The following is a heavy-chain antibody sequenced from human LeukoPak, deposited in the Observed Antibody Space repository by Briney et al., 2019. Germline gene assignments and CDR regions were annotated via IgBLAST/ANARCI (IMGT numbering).Heavy chain of an antibody. CDR3: ARVGYCSSTSCYTTQYYYYGMDV. D-gene: IGHD2-2*02. V-gene: IGHV3-30-3*01. Sequence: GGSLRLSCAASGFTFSSYAMHWVRQAPGKGLEWVAVISCDGSNKYYADSVKGRFTISRDNSKNTLYLQMNSLRAEDTAVYYCARVGYCSSTSCYTTQYYYYGMDVWGQGTTVTVSS. CDR1: GFTFSSYA. CDR2: ISCDGSNK. J-gene: IGHJ6*02.